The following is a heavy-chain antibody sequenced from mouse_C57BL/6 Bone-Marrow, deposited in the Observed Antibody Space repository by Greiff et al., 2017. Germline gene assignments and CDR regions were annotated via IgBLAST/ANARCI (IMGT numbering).Heavy chain of an antibody. CDR1: GYTFTSYW. Sequence: QVQLQQPGAELVRPGSSVKLSCKASGYTFTSYWMDWVKQRPGQGLEWIGNIYPSDSETHYNQKFKDKATLTVDKSSSTAYIQLSSLTSEDSAVEYCAREGVYYDYDEASDAVDYWGQGTTLTVSS. V-gene: IGHV1-61*01. J-gene: IGHJ2*01. D-gene: IGHD2-4*01. CDR2: IYPSDSET. CDR3: AREGVYYDYDEASDAVDY.